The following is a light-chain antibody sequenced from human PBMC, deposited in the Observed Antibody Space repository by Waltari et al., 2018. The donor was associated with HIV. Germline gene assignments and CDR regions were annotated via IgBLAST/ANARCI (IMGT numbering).Light chain of an antibody. V-gene: IGLV2-14*01. Sequence: QSALTQPASVSGSPGQSHTISCTGTSSDVGGYNYVSWYQQHPGKAPTLLIYDVSNRPSGVSNRFSGSKSGTTASLTISGLQAEDEADYYCSSYTSSSTLGVVFGGGTKLTVL. CDR3: SSYTSSSTLGVV. J-gene: IGLJ2*01. CDR1: SSDVGGYNY. CDR2: DVS.